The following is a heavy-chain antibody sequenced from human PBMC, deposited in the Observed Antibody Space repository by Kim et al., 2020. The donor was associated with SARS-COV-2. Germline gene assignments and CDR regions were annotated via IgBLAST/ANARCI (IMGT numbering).Heavy chain of an antibody. CDR3: ARASAKYCSGANCYAYFGY. V-gene: IGHV3-7*03. D-gene: IGHD2-15*01. Sequence: GGSLRLSCAASGFTFSTYWMSWVRQAPGKGLEWVANIKQDGNEKYYLDSVRGRFTISRDNAKNSLYLQMNSLRAEDMAVYYCARASAKYCSGANCYAYFGYWGQGTLVTVSS. CDR1: GFTFSTYW. CDR2: IKQDGNEK. J-gene: IGHJ4*02.